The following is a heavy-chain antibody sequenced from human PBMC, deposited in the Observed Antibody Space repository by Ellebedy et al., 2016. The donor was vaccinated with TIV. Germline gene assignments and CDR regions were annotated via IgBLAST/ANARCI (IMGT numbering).Heavy chain of an antibody. J-gene: IGHJ4*02. CDR2: IYYSGST. Sequence: SETLSLTXTVSGGSISSGGYYWSWIRQHPGKGLEWIGYIYYSGSTYYNPSLKSRVTISVDTSKNQFSLKLSSVTAADTAVYYCARWIQLWRSDYWGQGTLVTVSS. CDR3: ARWIQLWRSDY. D-gene: IGHD5-18*01. V-gene: IGHV4-30-4*08. CDR1: GGSISSGGYY.